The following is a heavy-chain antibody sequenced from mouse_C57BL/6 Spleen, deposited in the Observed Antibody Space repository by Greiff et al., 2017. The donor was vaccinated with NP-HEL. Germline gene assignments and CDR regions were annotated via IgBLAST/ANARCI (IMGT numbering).Heavy chain of an antibody. V-gene: IGHV5-4*01. CDR2: ISDGGSYT. J-gene: IGHJ2*01. CDR3: ERDLPDYWDY. D-gene: IGHD2-4*01. Sequence: EVNVVESGGGLVKPGGSLKLSCAASGFTFSSYAMSWVRQTPEKGLEWVATISDGGSYTYYPDNVKGRFTISRDNAKNNLYLQMSHLKSEDTAMFYCERDLPDYWDYWGQGTTLTVSS. CDR1: GFTFSSYA.